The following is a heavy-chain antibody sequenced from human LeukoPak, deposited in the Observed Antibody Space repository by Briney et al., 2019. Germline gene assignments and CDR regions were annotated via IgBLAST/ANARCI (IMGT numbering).Heavy chain of an antibody. CDR3: ARALYGIAARPPDY. CDR1: GYTFTGYY. Sequence: ASVKVSCKASGYTFTGYYMHWVRQAPGQGLEWMGWINPNSGGTNYAQKFQGRVTMTRDTSISTAYIELSRLRSDDTAVYYCARALYGIAARPPDYWGQGTLVTVSS. CDR2: INPNSGGT. V-gene: IGHV1-2*02. D-gene: IGHD6-6*01. J-gene: IGHJ4*02.